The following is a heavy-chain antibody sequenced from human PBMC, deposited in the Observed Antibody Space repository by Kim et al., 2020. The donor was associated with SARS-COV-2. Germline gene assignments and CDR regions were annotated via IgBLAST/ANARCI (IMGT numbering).Heavy chain of an antibody. Sequence: SETLSLTCTVSGGSISSYYWNWIRQSPGKGLEWIGYLYYTGRTNYNPALKSRVTISVDTSKNQLSLKLTSVSAADTALYYCARAGNIYGSYAFDVWGQGT. CDR3: ARAGNIYGSYAFDV. CDR2: LYYTGRT. CDR1: GGSISSYY. J-gene: IGHJ3*01. V-gene: IGHV4-59*13. D-gene: IGHD5-18*01.